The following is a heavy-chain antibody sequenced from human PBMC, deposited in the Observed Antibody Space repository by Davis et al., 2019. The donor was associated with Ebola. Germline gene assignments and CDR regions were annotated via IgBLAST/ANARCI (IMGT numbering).Heavy chain of an antibody. V-gene: IGHV3-21*01. CDR2: ISSSSSYI. CDR3: ARDSMRYCSSTSCQDY. CDR1: GFTSSSYS. Sequence: GESLKISCAASGFTSSSYSMNWVRQAPGKGLEWVSSISSSSSYIYYADSVKGRVTISRDNAKNSLYLQMNSLRAEDTAVYYCARDSMRYCSSTSCQDYWGQGTLVTVSS. J-gene: IGHJ4*02. D-gene: IGHD2-2*01.